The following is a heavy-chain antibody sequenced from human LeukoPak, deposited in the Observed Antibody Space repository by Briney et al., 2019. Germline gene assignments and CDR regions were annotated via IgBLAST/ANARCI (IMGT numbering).Heavy chain of an antibody. CDR2: IHSSGNT. Sequence: SETLSLTCTVSGDSISRGYYWVWIRQPPGKGLEWIGYIHSSGNTYYNPSLQNRLIISRDTNEDPLSLTLTSVTAADTAVYFCASGYGSGWIDSWGQGTQVTVSS. V-gene: IGHV4-31*03. CDR1: GDSISRGYY. J-gene: IGHJ5*01. D-gene: IGHD5-18*01. CDR3: ASGYGSGWIDS.